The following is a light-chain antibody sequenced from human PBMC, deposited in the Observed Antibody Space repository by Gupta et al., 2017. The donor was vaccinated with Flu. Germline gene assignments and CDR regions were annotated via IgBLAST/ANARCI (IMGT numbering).Light chain of an antibody. Sequence: QSALTQPPSASGSLGQSVTISCSGTRRDVGGYKSVTWYQKVAGKAPRLIIYEVSKRPSGVPDRFSGSKSGNTASLTVSGLQTEDEAGYYCSSYAGSSRTYVFGTGTTITVL. CDR2: EVS. J-gene: IGLJ1*01. V-gene: IGLV2-8*01. CDR3: SSYAGSSRTYV. CDR1: RRDVGGYKS.